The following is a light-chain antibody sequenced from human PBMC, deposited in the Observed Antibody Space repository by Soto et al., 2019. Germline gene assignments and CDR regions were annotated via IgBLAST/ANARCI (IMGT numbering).Light chain of an antibody. Sequence: QSVLTQPASVSGSPGQSITISCTGTSSDIGGFTYVSWYQQLPGKAPKLMIYEVSNRPSGVSNRFSGSKSGNAASLTISGLQAEDEADYYCSSYTSSTTVVFGGGTKVTVL. CDR2: EVS. J-gene: IGLJ3*02. CDR1: SSDIGGFTY. V-gene: IGLV2-14*01. CDR3: SSYTSSTTVV.